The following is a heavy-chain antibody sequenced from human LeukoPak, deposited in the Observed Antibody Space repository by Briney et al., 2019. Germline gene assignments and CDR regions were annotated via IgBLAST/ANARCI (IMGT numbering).Heavy chain of an antibody. CDR3: AKDTEAAGTTSDFDY. V-gene: IGHV3-9*01. D-gene: IGHD6-13*01. Sequence: GRSLRLSCAASGFTFDDYAMPWVRQAPGKGLEWVSGISWNSGSIGYADSVKGRFTISRDNAKNSLYLQMNSLRAEDTALYYCAKDTEAAGTTSDFDYWGQGTLVTVSS. J-gene: IGHJ4*02. CDR1: GFTFDDYA. CDR2: ISWNSGSI.